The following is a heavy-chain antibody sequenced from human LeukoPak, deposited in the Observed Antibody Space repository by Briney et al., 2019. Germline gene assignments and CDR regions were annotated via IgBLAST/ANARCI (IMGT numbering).Heavy chain of an antibody. CDR1: GGSISSGDYY. V-gene: IGHV4-30-4*08. CDR3: ASGDRITMIGDTIDY. Sequence: PSETLSLTCTVSGGSISSGDYYWSWIRQPPGKGLEWIGYIYYSGSAYYNPSLKSRVTISVDTSKNQFSLKLSSVTAADTAVYYCASGDRITMIGDTIDYWGQGTLVTVSS. CDR2: IYYSGSA. J-gene: IGHJ4*02. D-gene: IGHD3-22*01.